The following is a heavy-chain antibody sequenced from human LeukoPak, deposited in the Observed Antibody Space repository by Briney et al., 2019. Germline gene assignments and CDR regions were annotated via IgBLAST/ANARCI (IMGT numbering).Heavy chain of an antibody. Sequence: PGGSLRLSCAASGFTFSSYSMNWVRQAPGKGLEWVSCISSSSSYIYYADSVKGRFTISRDNAKNSLYLQMNSLRAEDTAVYYCAREDDFWSGYPNIWGQGTMVTVSS. D-gene: IGHD3-3*01. CDR1: GFTFSSYS. CDR3: AREDDFWSGYPNI. J-gene: IGHJ3*02. V-gene: IGHV3-21*01. CDR2: ISSSSSYI.